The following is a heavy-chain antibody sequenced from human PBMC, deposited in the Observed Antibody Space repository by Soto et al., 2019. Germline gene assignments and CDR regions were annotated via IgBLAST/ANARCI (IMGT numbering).Heavy chain of an antibody. Sequence: QVQLQESGPGLVKPSETLSLTCTVSGGSISSSSYYWGWIRQPPGKGLEWIGSIYYSGTTYYNPSPKSRVTIAVDTSKNQFSLKLRSVTAADTAVYYCARRITVAAIDYFDYWGQGTLVTVSS. D-gene: IGHD6-19*01. CDR3: ARRITVAAIDYFDY. CDR2: IYYSGTT. CDR1: GGSISSSSYY. J-gene: IGHJ4*02. V-gene: IGHV4-39*01.